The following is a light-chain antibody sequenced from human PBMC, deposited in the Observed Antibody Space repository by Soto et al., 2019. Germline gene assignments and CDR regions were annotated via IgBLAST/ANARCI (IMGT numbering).Light chain of an antibody. CDR2: GAS. Sequence: EVLMTQSPATLSVSPGERVTLSCRASQSININLAWYQQKPGQAPRVLIYGASSRASGIPDRFSGSGPGTDFTLTISRLEHDDFAFYYCQQYHSWPPLTFGGGTRVEIK. CDR3: QQYHSWPPLT. CDR1: QSININ. V-gene: IGKV3D-15*01. J-gene: IGKJ4*01.